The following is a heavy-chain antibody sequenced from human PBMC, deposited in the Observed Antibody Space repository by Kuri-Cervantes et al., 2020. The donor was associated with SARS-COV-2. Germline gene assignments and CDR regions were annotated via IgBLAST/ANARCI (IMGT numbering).Heavy chain of an antibody. Sequence: GESLKISCAASGFTFSSYNMNWVRQAPGKGLEWVSSINSSSSYIYYADSVKGRFTVSRDNAKSSLYLQMNSLRAEDTAVYYCARGVWCSSTSCYNENFDYWGQGTLVTVSS. V-gene: IGHV3-21*01. CDR2: INSSSSYI. D-gene: IGHD2-2*02. CDR1: GFTFSSYN. CDR3: ARGVWCSSTSCYNENFDY. J-gene: IGHJ4*02.